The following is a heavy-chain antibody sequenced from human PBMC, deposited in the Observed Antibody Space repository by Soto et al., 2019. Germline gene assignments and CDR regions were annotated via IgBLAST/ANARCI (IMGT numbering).Heavy chain of an antibody. V-gene: IGHV4-34*01. D-gene: IGHD2-2*02. CDR3: ARGIGYCSSINCYTSRRLRCDS. CDR1: GGSFSGYY. J-gene: IGHJ4*02. Sequence: QVQLQQWGAGLLKPSETLSLTCAVYGGSFSGYYWTWIRQSPEKGLEWIGEVNHSGTTYYNPSLKPGVTISVHTPKNQFSLKMCSATAAETAVYYCARGIGYCSSINCYTSRRLRCDSWGQGTLVTVSP. CDR2: VNHSGTT.